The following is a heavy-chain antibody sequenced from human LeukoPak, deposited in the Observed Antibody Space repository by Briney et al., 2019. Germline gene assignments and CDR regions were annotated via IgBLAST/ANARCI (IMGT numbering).Heavy chain of an antibody. J-gene: IGHJ4*02. D-gene: IGHD1-26*01. V-gene: IGHV1-69-2*01. CDR3: ATVGGSYSDY. CDR2: VDPEDGET. Sequence: ASVKISCKVSGYTFTDYYMHWVQQAPGKGLEWMGLVDPEDGETIYAEKFQGRVTITADTSTDTAYMELSGLRSEDTAVYYCATVGGSYSDYWGQGTLVTVSS. CDR1: GYTFTDYY.